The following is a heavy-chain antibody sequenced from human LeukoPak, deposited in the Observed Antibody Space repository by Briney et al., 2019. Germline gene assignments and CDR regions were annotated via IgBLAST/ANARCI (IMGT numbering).Heavy chain of an antibody. CDR3: ARDAGEYYYDSSGYTDY. V-gene: IGHV3-33*01. J-gene: IGHJ4*02. D-gene: IGHD3-22*01. CDR1: GFTFSSYG. CDR2: MWCDGSNK. Sequence: GGSLRLSCAASGFTFSSYGMHWVRQAPGKGLEWVAVMWCDGSNKYYADSVKGRFTVPRDNSKNTLYLQMNSLRAEDTAVYYCARDAGEYYYDSSGYTDYWGQGTLVTASS.